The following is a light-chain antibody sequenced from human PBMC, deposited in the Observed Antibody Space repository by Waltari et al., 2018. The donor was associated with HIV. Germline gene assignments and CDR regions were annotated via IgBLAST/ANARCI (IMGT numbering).Light chain of an antibody. J-gene: IGLJ2*01. V-gene: IGLV2-14*01. CDR3: TSYRSGSTLV. CDR2: EVT. Sequence: QSALTQPASVSGSPGQSITISCPGTTRAVVGYDYVSWYQQHPGKAPKLMIFEVTYRPSGVSHRFSGSKSGNTASLTISGLQAEDEADYYCTSYRSGSTLVVGGGTKVTVL. CDR1: TRAVVGYDY.